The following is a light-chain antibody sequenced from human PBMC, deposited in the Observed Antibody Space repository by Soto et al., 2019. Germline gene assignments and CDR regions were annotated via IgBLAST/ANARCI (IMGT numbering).Light chain of an antibody. J-gene: IGKJ2*03. CDR3: QHLAS. CDR2: DTS. CDR1: QDISNY. V-gene: IGKV1-33*01. Sequence: DIQMTQSPSSLSASVGDRVTITCQAGQDISNYLNWYQQKPGQAPKLLIYDTSNLQTGVPSRFRGSGSGTYFTFTIASLRPEDIGTYYCQHLASFGQGTKLGIK.